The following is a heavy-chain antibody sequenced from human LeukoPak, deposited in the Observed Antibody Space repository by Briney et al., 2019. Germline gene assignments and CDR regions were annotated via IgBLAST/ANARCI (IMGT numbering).Heavy chain of an antibody. D-gene: IGHD4-17*01. V-gene: IGHV3-30*02. CDR1: GFTFSTYG. CDR2: IRYDGSNK. Sequence: QPGGSLRLSCAASGFTFSTYGMHWVRQAPGKGLEWVAFIRYDGSNKYYADSVKGRFTISRDSSKNTLYLQMNSLRAEDTAVYYCTTTDFDYWGQGALVTVSS. J-gene: IGHJ4*02. CDR3: TTTDFDY.